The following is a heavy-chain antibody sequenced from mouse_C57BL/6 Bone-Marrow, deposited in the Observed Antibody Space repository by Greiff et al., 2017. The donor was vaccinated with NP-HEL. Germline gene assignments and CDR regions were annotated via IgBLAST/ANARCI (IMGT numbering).Heavy chain of an antibody. Sequence: EVKLQESGPGLVKPSQTVFLTCTVTGISITTGNYRWSWIRQFPGNKLEWIGYIYYSGTITYNPSLTSRTTITRDTPKNQFFLEMHSLTADDTATYYCARDKYYYGSFYAMDYWGQGTSVTVSS. D-gene: IGHD1-1*01. J-gene: IGHJ4*01. CDR2: IYYSGTI. CDR3: ARDKYYYGSFYAMDY. CDR1: GISITTGNYR. V-gene: IGHV3-5*01.